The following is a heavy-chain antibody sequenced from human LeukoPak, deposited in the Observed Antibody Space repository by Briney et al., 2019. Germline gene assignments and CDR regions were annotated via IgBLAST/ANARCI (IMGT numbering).Heavy chain of an antibody. CDR2: IWYDGSNK. Sequence: PGGSLRLSCAASGFTFSNYDMHWVRRAPDKGLEWVAVIWYDGSNKYYADSVKGRFTISRDNSKNTLYLQMNSLRAEDTAVYYCAKETGRWELEWGQGTLVTVSS. CDR3: AKETGRWELE. J-gene: IGHJ4*02. D-gene: IGHD1-26*01. CDR1: GFTFSNYD. V-gene: IGHV3-30*02.